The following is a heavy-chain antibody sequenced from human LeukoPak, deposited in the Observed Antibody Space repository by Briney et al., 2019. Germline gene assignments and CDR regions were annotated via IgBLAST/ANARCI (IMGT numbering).Heavy chain of an antibody. J-gene: IGHJ3*02. Sequence: SETLSLTCTVSGGSISSGDYYWSWIRQPPGKGLEWTGYIYYSGSTYYNPSLKSRVTISVDTSKNQFSLKLSSVTAADTAVYYCARDAPYYDYVWGSYRYTEDAFDIWGQGAMVTVSS. CDR2: IYYSGST. CDR1: GGSISSGDYY. V-gene: IGHV4-30-4*08. D-gene: IGHD3-16*02. CDR3: ARDAPYYDYVWGSYRYTEDAFDI.